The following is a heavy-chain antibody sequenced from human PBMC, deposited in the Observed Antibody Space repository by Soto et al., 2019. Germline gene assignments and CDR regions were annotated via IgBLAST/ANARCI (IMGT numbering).Heavy chain of an antibody. CDR2: IYYSGST. Sequence: SETLSLTCTVSGGSISSYYWSWIRQPPGKGLEWIGYIYYSGSTNYNPSLKSRVTISVDTSKNQFSLKLSSVTAADTAVYYCARDNYYSSGYYYVNLLDPWGQGTLVTFS. CDR1: GGSISSYY. CDR3: ARDNYYSSGYYYVNLLDP. J-gene: IGHJ5*02. D-gene: IGHD3-22*01. V-gene: IGHV4-59*01.